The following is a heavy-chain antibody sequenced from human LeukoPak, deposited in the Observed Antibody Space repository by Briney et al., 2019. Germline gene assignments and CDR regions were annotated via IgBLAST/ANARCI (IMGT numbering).Heavy chain of an antibody. CDR1: GFSLSTSGMC. D-gene: IGHD6-19*01. Sequence: SCPALVKPTQTLTLTCTFSGFSLSTSGMCVSWIRQPPGKSLEWLALIDWDDDKYYSTSLKTRLTISKDTSKNQVVLTMTNMDPVDTATYYCARTLYSSGWEDAFDIWGQGPMVLVSA. CDR3: ARTLYSSGWEDAFDI. CDR2: IDWDDDK. J-gene: IGHJ3*02. V-gene: IGHV2-70*01.